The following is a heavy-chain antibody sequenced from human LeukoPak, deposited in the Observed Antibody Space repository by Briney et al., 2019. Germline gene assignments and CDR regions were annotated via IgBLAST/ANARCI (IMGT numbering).Heavy chain of an antibody. CDR3: ASKDIVVVPAAIRRGEYFQH. Sequence: SETLSLTCTVSGGSISSSSYYWGWIRQPPGKGLEWIGSIYYSGSTYYNPSLKSRVTISVDTSKNQFSLKLSSVTAADTAVYYCASKDIVVVPAAIRRGEYFQHWGQGTLVTVSS. D-gene: IGHD2-2*02. CDR1: GGSISSSSYY. V-gene: IGHV4-39*01. J-gene: IGHJ1*01. CDR2: IYYSGST.